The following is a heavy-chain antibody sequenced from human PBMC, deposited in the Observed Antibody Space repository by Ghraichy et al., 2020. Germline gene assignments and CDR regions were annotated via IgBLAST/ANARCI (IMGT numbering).Heavy chain of an antibody. D-gene: IGHD1-1*01. CDR3: ARDFSENGDWYFDL. J-gene: IGHJ2*01. CDR2: IWYDGSNK. Sequence: GGSLRLSCAASGFTFSSYGMHWVRQAPGKGLEWVAVIWYDGSNKYYADSVKGRFTISRDNSKNTLYLQMNSLRAEDTAVYYCARDFSENGDWYFDLWGRGTLVTVSS. CDR1: GFTFSSYG. V-gene: IGHV3-33*01.